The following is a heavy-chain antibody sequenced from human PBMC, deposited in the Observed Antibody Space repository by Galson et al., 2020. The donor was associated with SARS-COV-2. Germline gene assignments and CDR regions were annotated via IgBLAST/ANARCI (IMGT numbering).Heavy chain of an antibody. Sequence: SQTLSLTCTVSGGSISSGDYYWSWIRQPPGKGLEWIGYIYYSGSTYYNPSLKSRVTISVDTSKNQFSLKLSSVTAAHTSVFYCAREHVYTTRRRSGFDPWGPGPLVTVSS. V-gene: IGHV4-30-4*08. D-gene: IGHD1-26*01. CDR2: IYYSGST. J-gene: IGHJ5*02. CDR1: GGSISSGDYY. CDR3: AREHVYTTRRRSGFDP.